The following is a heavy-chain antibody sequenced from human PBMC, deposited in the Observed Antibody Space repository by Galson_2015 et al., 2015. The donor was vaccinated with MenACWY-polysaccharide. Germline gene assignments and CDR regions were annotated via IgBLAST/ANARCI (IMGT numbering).Heavy chain of an antibody. D-gene: IGHD5-18*01. Sequence: SLRLSCAASGFTFSVYSMNWVRQAPGKGLEWVSSISSSATYIYYADSVKGRFTISRDNAKNSLYLQMNSLRAEDTAVYYCARDRKRALVTASAFDIWGQGTMVTVSS. CDR1: GFTFSVYS. V-gene: IGHV3-21*01. CDR3: ARDRKRALVTASAFDI. CDR2: ISSSATYI. J-gene: IGHJ3*02.